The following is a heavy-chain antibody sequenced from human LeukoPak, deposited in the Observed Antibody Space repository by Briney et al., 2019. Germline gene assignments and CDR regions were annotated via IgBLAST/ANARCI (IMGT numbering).Heavy chain of an antibody. J-gene: IGHJ4*02. V-gene: IGHV4-39*01. CDR3: ARGGYNYAAAY. CDR1: TTSISSTTYY. D-gene: IGHD5-24*01. Sequence: SETLSLTCTVSTTSISSTTYYWGWIRRPPGKGLEWIGGMYYAGSTYYSPSLRSRVTIFADTSKNEFYLKMTSVTAADTAVYFCARGGYNYAAAYWGQGILVTVSA. CDR2: MYYAGST.